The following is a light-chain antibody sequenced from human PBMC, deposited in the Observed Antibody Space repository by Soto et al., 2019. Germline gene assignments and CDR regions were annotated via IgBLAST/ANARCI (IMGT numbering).Light chain of an antibody. CDR2: GVS. CDR1: QSVSSSY. CDR3: QHYSSPRLT. J-gene: IGKJ1*01. V-gene: IGKV3-20*01. Sequence: EIVFRQSPGTVSVCPGERATLSCTASQSVSSSYLSWYQQKPGQPPMLLIYGVSRRATGIPDRFSGSGSGTDFTLTISIQQQEYFAVYYCQHYSSPRLTFGQGTKVDIK.